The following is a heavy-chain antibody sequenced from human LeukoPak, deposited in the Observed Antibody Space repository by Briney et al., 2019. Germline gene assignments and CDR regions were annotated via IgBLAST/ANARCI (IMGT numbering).Heavy chain of an antibody. V-gene: IGHV4-31*11. D-gene: IGHD3-16*02. J-gene: IGHJ5*02. CDR3: ARAKSYQRWFDP. CDR2: IYYSGST. Sequence: PSQTLSLTCAVSGGSISSGGYYWSWIRQRPGKGLEWIGYIYYSGSTYYNPSLKSRLTISVDTSKNQFSLKLSSVTAADTAVYYCARAKSYQRWFDPWGQGTLVTVSS. CDR1: GGSISSGGYY.